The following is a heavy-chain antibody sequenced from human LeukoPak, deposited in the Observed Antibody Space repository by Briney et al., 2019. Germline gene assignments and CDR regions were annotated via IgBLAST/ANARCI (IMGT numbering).Heavy chain of an antibody. V-gene: IGHV4-39*01. CDR3: ARHVWALYYFDY. CDR2: IYYSGST. D-gene: IGHD5/OR15-5a*01. J-gene: IGHJ4*02. CDR1: GGSISSSSYY. Sequence: TSETLSLTCTVSGGSISSSSYYWGWIRQPPGKGLEWIGSIYYSGSTYYNPSLKSRVTISVDTSKNQFSLKLSSVTAPDTAVYYCARHVWALYYFDYWGQGTLVTVSS.